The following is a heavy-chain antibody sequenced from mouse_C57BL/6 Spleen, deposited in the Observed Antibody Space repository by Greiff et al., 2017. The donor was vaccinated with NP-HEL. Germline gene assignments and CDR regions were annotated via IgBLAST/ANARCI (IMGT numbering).Heavy chain of an antibody. V-gene: IGHV1-72*01. CDR1: GYTFTSYW. CDR3: ARERVFTTVVAEVYYFDY. Sequence: QVQLQQPGAELVKPGASVKLSCKASGYTFTSYWMHWVKQRPGRGLEWIGRIDPNSGGTKYNEKFKSKATLTVDKPSSTAYMQLSSLTSEDSAVYDCARERVFTTVVAEVYYFDYWGQGTTLTVSS. J-gene: IGHJ2*01. CDR2: IDPNSGGT. D-gene: IGHD1-1*01.